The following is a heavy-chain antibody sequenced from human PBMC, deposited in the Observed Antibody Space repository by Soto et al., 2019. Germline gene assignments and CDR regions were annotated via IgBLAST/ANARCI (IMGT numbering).Heavy chain of an antibody. CDR3: AKALGELSPESYDH. CDR2: ISYDGSNQ. J-gene: IGHJ4*02. Sequence: VQLVESGGGVVQPGRSLRLSCAASGFTFSSYGMHWVRQAPGKGLEWVAIISYDGSNQYYADSVKGRFTISRDNSKNTLYLQMNSLRAEDTAVYYCAKALGELSPESYDHWGQGVLVTVSS. V-gene: IGHV3-30*18. CDR1: GFTFSSYG. D-gene: IGHD3-16*02.